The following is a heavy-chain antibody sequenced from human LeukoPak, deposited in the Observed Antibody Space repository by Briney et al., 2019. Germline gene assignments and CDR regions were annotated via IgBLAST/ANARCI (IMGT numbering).Heavy chain of an antibody. J-gene: IGHJ6*03. CDR3: ATGNRCPSPNCLGYYYFSMDV. CDR1: GFTFSSYA. CDR2: FSGSGGTT. V-gene: IGHV3-23*01. Sequence: GGSLRLSCASSGFTFSSYAMNWVRQAPGRGLEWVSGFSGSGGTTYYAYSVKGRFTISGDNSEVTLDRQIEILRGHDTAVYHYATGNRCPSPNCLGYYYFSMDVWGKGTTVTVSS. D-gene: IGHD2/OR15-2a*01.